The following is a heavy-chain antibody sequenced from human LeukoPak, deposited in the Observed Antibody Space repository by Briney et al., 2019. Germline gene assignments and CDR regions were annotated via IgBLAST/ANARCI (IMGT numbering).Heavy chain of an antibody. V-gene: IGHV1-18*01. CDR2: ISAYNGNT. CDR1: GYTXTSYG. J-gene: IGHJ4*02. CDR3: ARRISDILTGYYFDY. Sequence: GASVKVSCKASGYTXTSYGISWVRQAPGQGLEWMGWISAYNGNTNYAQKFQGRVTMTTDTSTSTAYMELRSLRSDDTAVYYCARRISDILTGYYFDYWGQGTLVTVSS. D-gene: IGHD3-9*01.